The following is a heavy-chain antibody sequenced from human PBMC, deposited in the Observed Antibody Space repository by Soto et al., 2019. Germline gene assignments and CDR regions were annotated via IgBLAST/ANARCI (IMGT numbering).Heavy chain of an antibody. V-gene: IGHV3-30*18. D-gene: IGHD3-10*01. CDR3: AKDRVILAYYGSGSFPH. CDR1: GFTFSSYG. CDR2: ISYDGSNK. Sequence: PGGSLRLSCAASGFTFSSYGMHWVRQAPGKGLEWVAVISYDGSNKYYADSVKGRFTISRDNSKNTLYLQMNSLRAEDTAVYYCAKDRVILAYYGSGSFPHWRQGTLVTVSS. J-gene: IGHJ4*02.